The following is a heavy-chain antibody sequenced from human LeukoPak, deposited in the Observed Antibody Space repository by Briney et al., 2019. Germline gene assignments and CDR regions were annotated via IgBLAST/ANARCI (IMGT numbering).Heavy chain of an antibody. CDR3: ARSTFSWFDP. CDR1: GGSISSGDYY. J-gene: IGHJ5*02. D-gene: IGHD3-16*01. CDR2: IYYSGST. V-gene: IGHV4-30-4*01. Sequence: SETLSLTCTVSGGSISSGDYYWSWIRQPPGKGLEWIGYIYYSGSTYYNPSLKSRVTISVDTSKNQFSLKLSSVTAADTAVYCCARSTFSWFDPWGQGTLVTVSS.